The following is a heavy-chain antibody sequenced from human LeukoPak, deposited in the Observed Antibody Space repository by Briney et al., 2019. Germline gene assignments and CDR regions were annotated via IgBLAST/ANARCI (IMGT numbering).Heavy chain of an antibody. V-gene: IGHV1-2*02. D-gene: IGHD6-13*01. Sequence: ASVKVSCKASGYTFTRYYMHWVRQAPGQGLEWMGWINPNSGGTNYAQKFQGRVTMTRDTSISTAYMELSRLRSDDTAVYYCARVRRIAAAGTGYFQHWGQGTLVTVSS. CDR3: ARVRRIAAAGTGYFQH. CDR1: GYTFTRYY. J-gene: IGHJ1*01. CDR2: INPNSGGT.